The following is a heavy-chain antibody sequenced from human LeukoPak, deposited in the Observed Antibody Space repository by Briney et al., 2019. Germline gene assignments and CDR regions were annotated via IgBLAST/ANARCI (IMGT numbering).Heavy chain of an antibody. CDR1: GGSISSYY. J-gene: IGHJ4*02. Sequence: PSETLSLTCTVSGGSISSYYWSWIRQPPGKGLEWIGYIYYSGSTNYNPSLKSRVTISVDTSKNQFSLKLSSVTAADTAVYYCARAPFYCSGGSCYPFWLDYWGQGTLVTVSS. D-gene: IGHD2-15*01. V-gene: IGHV4-59*01. CDR2: IYYSGST. CDR3: ARAPFYCSGGSCYPFWLDY.